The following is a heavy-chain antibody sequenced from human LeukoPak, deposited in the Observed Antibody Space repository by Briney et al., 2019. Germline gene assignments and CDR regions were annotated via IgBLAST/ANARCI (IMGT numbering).Heavy chain of an antibody. D-gene: IGHD3-3*01. Sequence: GASVKVSCKASGYTFTGYYMHWVRQAPGQGLEWMGWINPNSGGTNYAQKFQGRVTMTRDTSISTAYMELGRLRSDDTAVYYCARVHYDFWSGYVDGYFDLWGRGTLVTVSS. CDR1: GYTFTGYY. CDR2: INPNSGGT. V-gene: IGHV1-2*02. J-gene: IGHJ2*01. CDR3: ARVHYDFWSGYVDGYFDL.